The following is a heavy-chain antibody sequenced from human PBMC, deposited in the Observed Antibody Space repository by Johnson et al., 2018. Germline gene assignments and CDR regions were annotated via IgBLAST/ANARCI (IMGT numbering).Heavy chain of an antibody. CDR3: AKDAGYSSSLRDAFDI. CDR1: GFTFEDFA. J-gene: IGHJ3*02. CDR2: INWNSGRI. D-gene: IGHD6-6*01. Sequence: VQLVETGGGLVQPGRSXRLSCAASGFTFEDFAMHWIRQSPGKGLEWVSSINWNSGRIAYADSVKGRFTISRDNAKRSLYLRMNSLTPEDTALYFCAKDAGYSSSLRDAFDIWGQGTMVTVSS. V-gene: IGHV3-9*01.